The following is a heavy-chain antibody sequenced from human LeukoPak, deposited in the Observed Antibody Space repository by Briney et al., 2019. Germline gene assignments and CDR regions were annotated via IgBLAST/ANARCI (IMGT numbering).Heavy chain of an antibody. CDR2: ISAYNGDT. J-gene: IGHJ4*02. V-gene: IGHV1-18*01. CDR1: GYTFRNHG. CDR3: ARDPTNTSGYYAYFDH. D-gene: IGHD5-12*01. Sequence: EASVKVSCKASGYTFRNHGITWVRQAPGQGLEWMGWISAYNGDTHYAQNLQGRVTMTTDSSTSTAYMELRSLRSDDTAVYYCARDPTNTSGYYAYFDHWGQGTLVTVSS.